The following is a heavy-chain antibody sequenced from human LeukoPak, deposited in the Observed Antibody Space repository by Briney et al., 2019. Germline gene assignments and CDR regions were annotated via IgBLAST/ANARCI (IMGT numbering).Heavy chain of an antibody. D-gene: IGHD3-10*01. V-gene: IGHV4-59*08. CDR1: GGSISSYY. CDR3: ASRIGGVVRGVHPPFDY. J-gene: IGHJ4*02. Sequence: SETLSLTCTVSGGSISSYYWSWIRQPPGKGLEWIGYIYYSGSTNYNPSLKSRVTISVDTSKNQFSLKLSSVTAADTAVYYCASRIGGVVRGVHPPFDYWGQGTLVTVSS. CDR2: IYYSGST.